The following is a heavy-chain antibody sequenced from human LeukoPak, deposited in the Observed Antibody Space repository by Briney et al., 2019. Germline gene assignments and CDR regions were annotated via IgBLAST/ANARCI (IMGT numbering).Heavy chain of an antibody. CDR2: VFYSGSP. D-gene: IGHD5-18*01. J-gene: IGHJ4*02. V-gene: IGHV4-39*01. Sequence: SETLSLTCSVSGGSISRSSNYWGWIRQPPGKGLEWIGSVFYSGSPYYNPSLKSRLTISVDTSKNQFSLKLTSVTAADTAVYYCARHPRRDGYSNFDFWGQGALVTVSS. CDR1: GGSISRSSNY. CDR3: ARHPRRDGYSNFDF.